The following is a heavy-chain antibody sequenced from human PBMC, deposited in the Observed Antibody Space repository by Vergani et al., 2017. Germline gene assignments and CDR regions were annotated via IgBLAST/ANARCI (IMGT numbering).Heavy chain of an antibody. V-gene: IGHV3-30-3*01. CDR3: ARGSYYYDGSYYYDYMDV. J-gene: IGHJ6*03. Sequence: QVQLVESGGGVVQPGRSLRLSCAASGFTFSSYAMHWVRQAPGKGLEWVAVISYDGSNKYYADSVKGRFTISRDNSKNTLYLQMNSLRAEDTAVYYCARGSYYYDGSYYYDYMDVWGKGTTVTVSS. D-gene: IGHD3-22*01. CDR2: ISYDGSNK. CDR1: GFTFSSYA.